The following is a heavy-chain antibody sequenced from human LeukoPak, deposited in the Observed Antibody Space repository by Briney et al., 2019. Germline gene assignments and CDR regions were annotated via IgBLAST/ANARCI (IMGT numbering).Heavy chain of an antibody. CDR1: GASISGPTSY. D-gene: IGHD5-12*01. Sequence: SETLSLTCTVSGASISGPTSYWGWIRQPPGKGLEWIASVYSGGSAYYNPSLKSRVIISVDTSNNKFSLRLTPVTAADTAMYYCARHESGTGFDPWGQGTLVTVSS. CDR3: ARHESGTGFDP. J-gene: IGHJ5*02. CDR2: VYSGGSA. V-gene: IGHV4-39*01.